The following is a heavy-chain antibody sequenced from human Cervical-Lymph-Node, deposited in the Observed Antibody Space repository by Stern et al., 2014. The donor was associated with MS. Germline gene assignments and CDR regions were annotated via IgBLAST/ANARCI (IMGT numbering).Heavy chain of an antibody. CDR3: TRGASSAAWYKHGVDV. Sequence: QVKLVQSWAEVQKPGSSVKVSCKASGDTSNTDAIHWVRQDPGQGLEWMGGSIPVFGTPVYAQRFKGRVSIAADESTATDYMELSSLRSDDTAVYYCTRGASSAAWYKHGVDVWGQGTTVTVSS. J-gene: IGHJ6*02. CDR2: SIPVFGTP. V-gene: IGHV1-69*01. CDR1: GDTSNTDA. D-gene: IGHD1-14*01.